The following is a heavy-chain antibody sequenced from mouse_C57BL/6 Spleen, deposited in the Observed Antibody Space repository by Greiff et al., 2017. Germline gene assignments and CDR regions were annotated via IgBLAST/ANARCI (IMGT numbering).Heavy chain of an antibody. J-gene: IGHJ2*01. V-gene: IGHV1-82*01. Sequence: VQLQQSGPELVKPGASVKISCKASGYAFSSSWMNWVKQRPGKGLEWIGRIYPGDGDTNYNGKFKGTATLTADKSSSTAYMQLSSLTSEDSAVYFCARWNWDCFDYWGQGTTLTVSS. CDR3: ARWNWDCFDY. D-gene: IGHD4-1*01. CDR2: IYPGDGDT. CDR1: GYAFSSSW.